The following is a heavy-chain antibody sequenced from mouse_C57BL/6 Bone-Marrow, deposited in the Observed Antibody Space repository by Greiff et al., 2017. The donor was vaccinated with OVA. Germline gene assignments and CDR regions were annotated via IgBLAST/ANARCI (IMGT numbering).Heavy chain of an antibody. J-gene: IGHJ4*01. D-gene: IGHD2-4*01. Sequence: VQRVESGPGLVQPSQSLSITCTVSGFSLTSYGVHWVRQSPGKGLEWLGVIWSGGSTDYNAAFISRLSISKDNSKSQVFFKMNSLQADDTAIYYCARSLDDYDRIPLCYYAMDYWGQGTSVTVSS. CDR3: ARSLDDYDRIPLCYYAMDY. V-gene: IGHV2-2*01. CDR1: GFSLTSYG. CDR2: IWSGGST.